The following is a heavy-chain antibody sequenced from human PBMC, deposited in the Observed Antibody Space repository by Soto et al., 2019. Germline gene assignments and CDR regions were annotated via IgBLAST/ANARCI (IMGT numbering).Heavy chain of an antibody. CDR3: ARLGFNYDFFSGDYNGQHYYGIDV. D-gene: IGHD3-3*01. CDR1: GYKVSTWHNFTSYW. CDR2: IYPGDSDT. Sequence: PGESLKISCMGSGYKVSTWHNFTSYWIAWVRQMPGEGLEWMGIIYPGDSDTRYSPSFQGQVTISADKSINSVYLQWSSLKASDTATYYCARLGFNYDFFSGDYNGQHYYGIDVWGQGTTVTVAS. J-gene: IGHJ6*02. V-gene: IGHV5-51*01.